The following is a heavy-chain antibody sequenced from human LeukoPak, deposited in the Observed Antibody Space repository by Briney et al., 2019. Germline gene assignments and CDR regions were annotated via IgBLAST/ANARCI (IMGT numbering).Heavy chain of an antibody. V-gene: IGHV2-5*02. CDR3: AHRRFTSNWTLYNLFDP. CDR1: GLSLSTTGVG. D-gene: IGHD1-1*01. Sequence: SGPTLVKPTQTLRLTFTFSGLSLSTTGVGVGWIRQPPGKALEWLALIYWDDAKRYSSSLKGRLTITKDTSKNQVVLTTTNMDPVDIATYYCAHRRFTSNWTLYNLFDPWGQGTLVTVSS. CDR2: IYWDDAK. J-gene: IGHJ5*02.